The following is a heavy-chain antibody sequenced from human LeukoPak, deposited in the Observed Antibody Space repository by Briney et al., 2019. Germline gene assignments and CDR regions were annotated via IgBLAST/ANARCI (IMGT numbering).Heavy chain of an antibody. D-gene: IGHD3-3*01. V-gene: IGHV3-23*01. CDR1: GFTFSSYA. CDR2: ISGSGGST. J-gene: IGHJ4*02. Sequence: GGSLRLSCAASGFTFSSYAMSWVRQAPGKGLEWVSAISGSGGSTYYADSVKGRFTISRDNSKNTLYLQMNSLRAEDTAVYYCAKDHPYYDFWSGYRHRYFDYWGQGTLVTVSS. CDR3: AKDHPYYDFWSGYRHRYFDY.